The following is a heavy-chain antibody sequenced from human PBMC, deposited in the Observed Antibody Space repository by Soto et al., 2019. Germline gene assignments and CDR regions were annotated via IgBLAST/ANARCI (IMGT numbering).Heavy chain of an antibody. CDR1: GGTISSYT. CDR3: ARETGDGSGSY. V-gene: IGHV1-69*08. Sequence: QVQVVQSGAEVKKPGSSVKVSCKASGGTISSYTINWVRQAPGQGLEWMGRIIPILGIANYAQKFQGRVTITADKSTSTVYMELSSLRSEDTAVYYCARETGDGSGSYWGQGTLVTVSS. J-gene: IGHJ4*02. D-gene: IGHD3-10*01. CDR2: IIPILGIA.